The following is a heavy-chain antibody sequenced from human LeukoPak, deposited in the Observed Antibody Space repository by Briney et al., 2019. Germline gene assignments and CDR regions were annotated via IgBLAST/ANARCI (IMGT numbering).Heavy chain of an antibody. D-gene: IGHD5-18*01. V-gene: IGHV3-23*01. J-gene: IGHJ4*02. CDR3: AKAQVTNIYGPGY. CDR2: ISGSGGNT. Sequence: GGSLRLSCAAAGFTFSSYAMSWVRQAPGKGLEWLSVISGSGGNTYYPASVKGRFTISRDNSKNTLYLQMNSLRAEDTAVYYCAKAQVTNIYGPGYWGQGTLVTVSS. CDR1: GFTFSSYA.